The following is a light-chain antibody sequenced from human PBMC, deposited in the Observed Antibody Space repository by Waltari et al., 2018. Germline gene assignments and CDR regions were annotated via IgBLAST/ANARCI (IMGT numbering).Light chain of an antibody. J-gene: IGKJ1*01. CDR2: RAS. CDR3: QQYNSNPWT. V-gene: IGKV1-5*03. CDR1: QSVGTW. Sequence: DIQMTQSPSTLSASVGYRVTITCRASQSVGTWLAWFQQIPGRAPKVLIYRASNSESGVPSRFSGSGSGTDFTLTISSLQPDDFATYYCQQYNSNPWTFGQGTKVEIK.